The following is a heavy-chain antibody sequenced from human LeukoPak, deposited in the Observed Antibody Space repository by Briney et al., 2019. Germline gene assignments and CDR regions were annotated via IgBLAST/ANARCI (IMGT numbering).Heavy chain of an antibody. CDR2: LKQDGSVM. J-gene: IGHJ4*02. D-gene: IGHD3-22*01. Sequence: GGSLRLSCAASGFTFDDYGMSWVRQAPGKGLEWVANLKQDGSVMWYVDSVKGRFTISRDNAQNSLYLQMNSLRAEDTAVYYCARGPSHSSCYYYYFDYWGQGTLVTVSS. CDR3: ARGPSHSSCYYYYFDY. CDR1: GFTFDDYG. V-gene: IGHV3-7*01.